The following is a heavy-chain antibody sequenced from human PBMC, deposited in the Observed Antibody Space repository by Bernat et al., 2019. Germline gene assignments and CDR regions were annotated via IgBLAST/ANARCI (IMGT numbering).Heavy chain of an antibody. Sequence: EVQLVESGGGLVQPGGSLRLSCAASGFTFSSYAMSWVRQAPGKGLEWVSAISGSGGSTYYAESVKGRFTISRDNSKNTLYLQMNSLRAEDTAVYYCAKVSRPVGATTRGWFDPWGQGTLVTVSS. CDR3: AKVSRPVGATTRGWFDP. CDR1: GFTFSSYA. J-gene: IGHJ5*02. D-gene: IGHD1-26*01. V-gene: IGHV3-23*04. CDR2: ISGSGGST.